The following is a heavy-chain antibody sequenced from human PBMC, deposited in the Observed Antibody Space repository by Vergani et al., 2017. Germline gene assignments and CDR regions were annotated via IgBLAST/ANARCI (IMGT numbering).Heavy chain of an antibody. J-gene: IGHJ4*02. CDR1: GFTFSSYA. Sequence: EVPLLESGGGFVQPGGSLRLSCAASGFTFSSYAMSWVRQAPGKGLEWVSAISGSGGSTYYADSVKGRFTISRDNSKNTLYLQMNSLRAEDTAVYYCAKDDYYDSSGYWGYWGQGTLVTVSS. CDR2: ISGSGGST. D-gene: IGHD3-22*01. CDR3: AKDDYYDSSGYWGY. V-gene: IGHV3-23*01.